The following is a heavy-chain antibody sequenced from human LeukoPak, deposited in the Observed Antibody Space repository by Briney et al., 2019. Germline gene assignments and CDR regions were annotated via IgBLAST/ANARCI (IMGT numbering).Heavy chain of an antibody. CDR1: GFTFSSYS. CDR2: ISSSSSYI. J-gene: IGHJ6*02. V-gene: IGHV3-21*01. CDR3: AASPHYYDSSGYGALS. Sequence: GGSLRLSCAASGFTFSSYSMNWVRQAPGKGLEWVSSISSSSSYIYYADSVKGRFTISRDNAKNSLYLQMNSLRAEDTAVYYCAASPHYYDSSGYGALSGGQGTTVTVSS. D-gene: IGHD3-22*01.